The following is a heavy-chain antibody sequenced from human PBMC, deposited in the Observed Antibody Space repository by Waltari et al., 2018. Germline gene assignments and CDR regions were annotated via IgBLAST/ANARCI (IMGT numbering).Heavy chain of an antibody. Sequence: QVQLQESGPGLVKPSQTLSLTCTVSGGSISSGSYYWSWIRQPAGKGLEWIGRIYTSGSTNYNPSLKSRVTISVDTAKNQFSRKLSSVTAADTAVYYCARESGSLIDWGQGTLVTVSS. V-gene: IGHV4-61*02. CDR2: IYTSGST. CDR1: GGSISSGSYY. D-gene: IGHD1-26*01. CDR3: ARESGSLID. J-gene: IGHJ4*02.